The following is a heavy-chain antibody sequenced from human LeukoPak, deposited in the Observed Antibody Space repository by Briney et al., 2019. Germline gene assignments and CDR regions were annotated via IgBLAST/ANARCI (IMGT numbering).Heavy chain of an antibody. Sequence: GGSLRLSCAASGFTFTTYWMHWVRQAPGKGLVWVSHINSDGSITSYADSVKGRFTISGDNAKNTLYLQMNSLRAEDTAVYYCAIDAVDTANAVWGQGTTVTVSS. J-gene: IGHJ6*02. V-gene: IGHV3-74*01. CDR3: AIDAVDTANAV. CDR1: GFTFTTYW. D-gene: IGHD5-18*01. CDR2: INSDGSIT.